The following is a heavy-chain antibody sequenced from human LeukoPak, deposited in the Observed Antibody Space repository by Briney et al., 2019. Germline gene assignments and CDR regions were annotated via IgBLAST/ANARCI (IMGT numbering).Heavy chain of an antibody. Sequence: SETLSLTRAVYGGSFSGYYWSWIRQPPGKGLEWIGEINHSGSANYYPSLKSRVTMSVDTSKNQFSLNLSSVTAADTAVYYCARGNYYDSSGLPFDHWGQGTPVTVSS. V-gene: IGHV4-34*01. J-gene: IGHJ4*02. D-gene: IGHD3-22*01. CDR1: GGSFSGYY. CDR2: INHSGSA. CDR3: ARGNYYDSSGLPFDH.